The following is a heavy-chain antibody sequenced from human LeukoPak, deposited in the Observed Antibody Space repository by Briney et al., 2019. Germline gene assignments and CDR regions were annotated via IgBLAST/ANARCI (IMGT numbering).Heavy chain of an antibody. CDR3: ARVSVTGTTGLSPYYFDY. CDR2: INHSGST. D-gene: IGHD1-7*01. J-gene: IGHJ4*02. V-gene: IGHV4-34*01. Sequence: SETLSLTCAVYGGSLSGYYWGWIRQPPGKGLEWIGEINHSGSTNYNPSLKSRVTISVDTSKNQFSLKLSSVTAADTAVYYCARVSVTGTTGLSPYYFDYWGQGTLVTVSS. CDR1: GGSLSGYY.